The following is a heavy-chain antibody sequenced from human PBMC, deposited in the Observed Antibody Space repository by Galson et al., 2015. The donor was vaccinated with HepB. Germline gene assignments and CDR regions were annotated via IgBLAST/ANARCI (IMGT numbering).Heavy chain of an antibody. CDR1: GFTVSSNY. J-gene: IGHJ4*02. CDR2: IYYSGRT. CDR3: ARDLGAIPDS. D-gene: IGHD2-21*01. V-gene: IGHV4-59*02. Sequence: LRLSCAASGFTVSSNYMSWVRQAPGKGLEWIGSIYYSGRTDYNPSLKSRVSISVDSWENHFSLRLSSVTAADTAVYYCARDLGAIPDSWGQGTLVTVSS.